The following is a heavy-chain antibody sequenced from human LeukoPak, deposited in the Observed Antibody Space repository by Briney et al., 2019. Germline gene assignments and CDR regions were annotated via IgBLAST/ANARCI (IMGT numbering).Heavy chain of an antibody. CDR1: GFTLSSYA. D-gene: IGHD6-19*01. Sequence: GGSLRLSCAASGFTLSSYAMSWVRQAPGKGLEWVSAISGSGGSTYYADSVKGRFTISRDNSKNTLYLQMNSLRAEDTAVYYCAKDYAQQWLVRFDYWGQGTLVTVSS. CDR2: ISGSGGST. CDR3: AKDYAQQWLVRFDY. J-gene: IGHJ4*02. V-gene: IGHV3-23*01.